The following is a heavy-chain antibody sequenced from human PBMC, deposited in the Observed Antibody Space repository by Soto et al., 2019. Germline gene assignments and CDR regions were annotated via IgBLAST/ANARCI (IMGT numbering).Heavy chain of an antibody. J-gene: IGHJ4*02. D-gene: IGHD2-15*01. V-gene: IGHV3-30*18. CDR2: ISYDGSDK. CDR3: AKSGDFSGPPFDN. CDR1: GFTFRSFG. Sequence: GGSLRLSCAASGFTFRSFGMHWVRQAPGKGLEWVAVISYDGSDKYYADSVKGRFTISADSSNNTLYLQMNSLRAEDTAVYYCAKSGDFSGPPFDNWCRGALVAVSS.